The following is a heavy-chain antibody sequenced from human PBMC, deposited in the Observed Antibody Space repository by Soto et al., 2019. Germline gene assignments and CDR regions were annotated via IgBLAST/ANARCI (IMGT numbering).Heavy chain of an antibody. V-gene: IGHV1-2*04. CDR1: GYTFTGYY. D-gene: IGHD3-16*02. J-gene: IGHJ6*02. Sequence: ASVKVSCKASGYTFTGYYMHWVRQAPGQGLEWMGWINPNSGGTNYAQKFQGWVTMTRDTSISTAYMELSRLRSDDTAVYYCARGAMITFGGVIAPYYYYGMDAWGQGTTVTVSS. CDR2: INPNSGGT. CDR3: ARGAMITFGGVIAPYYYYGMDA.